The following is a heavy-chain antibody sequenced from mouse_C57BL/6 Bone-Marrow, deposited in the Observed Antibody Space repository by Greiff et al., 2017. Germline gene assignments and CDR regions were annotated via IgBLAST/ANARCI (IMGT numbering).Heavy chain of an antibody. CDR2: IDPANGNT. J-gene: IGHJ2*01. D-gene: IGHD2-4*01. V-gene: IGHV14-3*01. CDR1: GFNIKNTY. CDR3: AREGYYDYDENY. Sequence: EVHLVESVAELVRPGASVKLSCTASGFNIKNTYMHWVKQRPEQGLEWIGRIDPANGNTKYAPKFHGKATITADTSSNTAYLQLNSLTSKDTAIYSGAREGYYDYDENYWGQGTTLTVSS.